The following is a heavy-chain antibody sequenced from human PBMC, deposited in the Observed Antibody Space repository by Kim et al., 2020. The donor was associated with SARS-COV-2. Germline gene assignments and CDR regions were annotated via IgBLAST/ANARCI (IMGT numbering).Heavy chain of an antibody. CDR2: ISYDGSNK. D-gene: IGHD4-17*01. J-gene: IGHJ4*02. V-gene: IGHV3-30*18. CDR3: AKDYGDYVSFDY. Sequence: GGSLRLSCAASGFTFSSYGMHWVRQAPGKGLEWVAVISYDGSNKYYADSVKGRFTISRDNSKNTLYLQMNSLRAEDTAVYYCAKDYGDYVSFDYWGQGTLVTVSS. CDR1: GFTFSSYG.